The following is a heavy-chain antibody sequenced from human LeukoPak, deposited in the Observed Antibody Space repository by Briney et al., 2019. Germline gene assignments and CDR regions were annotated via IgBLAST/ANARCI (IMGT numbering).Heavy chain of an antibody. J-gene: IGHJ4*02. CDR1: RFTFSNYG. D-gene: IGHD3-10*01. CDR2: IWYDGSNK. CDR3: ARDLLLWFGELSSSLDN. V-gene: IGHV3-33*01. Sequence: PGGSLRLSCAASRFTFSNYGMHWVRQAPGKGLEWLAVIWYDGSNKYYADSVKGRFTISRDNSKNTLYLQMNSLRAEDTAVYYCARDLLLWFGELSSSLDNWGQGTLVTVSS.